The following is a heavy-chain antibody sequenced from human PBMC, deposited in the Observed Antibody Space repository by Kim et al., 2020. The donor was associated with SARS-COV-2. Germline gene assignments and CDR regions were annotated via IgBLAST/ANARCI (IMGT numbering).Heavy chain of an antibody. V-gene: IGHV3-30*06. D-gene: IGHD4-4*01. J-gene: IGHJ4*02. CDR3: ARDDDDSHRGYYFDL. Sequence: ADSVKCRFTVSRDNSKNTLYLQMNSLRAEDTAVYYCARDDDDSHRGYYFDLWGQGTQLTVSS.